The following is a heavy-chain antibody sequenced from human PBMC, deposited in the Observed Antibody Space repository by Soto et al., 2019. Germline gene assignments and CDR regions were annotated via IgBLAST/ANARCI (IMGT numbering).Heavy chain of an antibody. CDR2: ISGSGGST. CDR1: GFTFSSYA. Sequence: PGGSLRLSCAASGFTFSSYAMSWVRQAPGKGLEWVSAISGSGGSTYYADSVKGRFTISRDNSKNTLYLQMNSLRAEDTAVYYWPNFVGVHVYYYYMAVWGKGTTVTVSS. D-gene: IGHD2-8*01. V-gene: IGHV3-23*01. CDR3: PNFVGVHVYYYYMAV. J-gene: IGHJ6*03.